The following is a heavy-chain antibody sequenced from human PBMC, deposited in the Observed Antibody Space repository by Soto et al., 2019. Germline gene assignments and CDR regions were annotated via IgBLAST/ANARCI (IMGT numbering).Heavy chain of an antibody. Sequence: GASVKVSCKASGVTFSSYAISWVRQAPGQGLEWMGGIIPIFGTANYAQKFQGRVTITADESTSTAYMELSSLRSEDTAVYYCARDLSGGYSYGLRFDYWGQGTLVTVSS. CDR2: IIPIFGTA. J-gene: IGHJ4*02. CDR1: GVTFSSYA. D-gene: IGHD5-18*01. V-gene: IGHV1-69*13. CDR3: ARDLSGGYSYGLRFDY.